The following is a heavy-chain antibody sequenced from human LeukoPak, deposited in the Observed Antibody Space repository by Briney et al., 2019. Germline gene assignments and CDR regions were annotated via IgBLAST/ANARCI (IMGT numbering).Heavy chain of an antibody. Sequence: SETLSLTCSVSGGSITNYYWSWIRQSPGKGLEWIGFIYNTGRTNYNPSLQSRVTMSIDTSKNQFSLKLSSVTAADAAVYYCARQGELAIDYWGQGTLVTVSS. CDR1: GGSITNYY. CDR2: IYNTGRT. CDR3: ARQGELAIDY. J-gene: IGHJ4*02. V-gene: IGHV4-59*08. D-gene: IGHD1-26*01.